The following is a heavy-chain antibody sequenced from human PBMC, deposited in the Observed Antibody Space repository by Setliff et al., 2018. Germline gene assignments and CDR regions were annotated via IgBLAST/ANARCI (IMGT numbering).Heavy chain of an antibody. J-gene: IGHJ6*03. Sequence: SVKVSCKASGGTFTKYGISWVRQAPGQGLEWMGGTIPMFGTRNYARKFQGRVTIITDESTSTAYMQLTSLGSEDTAVYYCVREGVDSRSSTDYRYYMDVWGKGTTVTVSS. CDR3: VREGVDSRSSTDYRYYMDV. CDR2: TIPMFGTR. CDR1: GGTFTKYG. V-gene: IGHV1-69*05. D-gene: IGHD3-22*01.